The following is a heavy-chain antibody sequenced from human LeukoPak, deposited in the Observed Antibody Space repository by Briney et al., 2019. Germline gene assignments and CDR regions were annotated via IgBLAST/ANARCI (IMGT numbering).Heavy chain of an antibody. J-gene: IGHJ4*02. D-gene: IGHD4-17*01. Sequence: SETLSLTCTASGGSTNSFYWSWIRQPAGEGLEWIGRVYSTGGTNYNPSLKSRVTISVDKSKSQFSLKLSSVTAADTAVYYCARSLYGDYYFDYWCQGTLVTVSS. V-gene: IGHV4-4*07. CDR1: GGSTNSFY. CDR3: ARSLYGDYYFDY. CDR2: VYSTGGT.